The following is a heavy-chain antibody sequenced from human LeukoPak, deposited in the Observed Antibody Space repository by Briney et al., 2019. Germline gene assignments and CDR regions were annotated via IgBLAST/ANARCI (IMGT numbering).Heavy chain of an antibody. V-gene: IGHV1-18*01. CDR2: ISAYNGNT. Sequence: ASVKVSCKASGYTFTSYGISWVRQAPGQGLEWMGWISAYNGNTNYAQKLQGRVTMTTDTSTSTAYMELRSLRSDDTAVYYCARDPFPYYYDSSGYYNYWGQGTLVTVSS. CDR3: ARDPFPYYYDSSGYYNY. CDR1: GYTFTSYG. D-gene: IGHD3-22*01. J-gene: IGHJ4*02.